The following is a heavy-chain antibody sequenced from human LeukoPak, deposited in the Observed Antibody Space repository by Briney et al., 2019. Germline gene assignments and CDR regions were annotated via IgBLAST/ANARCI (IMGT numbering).Heavy chain of an antibody. Sequence: VASVKVSCKASGYTFTGYYMHWVRQAPGQGLEWMGIINPSGGSTSYAQKFQGRVTMTRNTPISTAYMELSSLRSEDTAVYYCARGRQPRVRYYYYYMDVWGKGTTVTVSS. CDR2: INPSGGST. D-gene: IGHD4/OR15-4a*01. J-gene: IGHJ6*03. CDR3: ARGRQPRVRYYYYYMDV. CDR1: GYTFTGYY. V-gene: IGHV1-46*01.